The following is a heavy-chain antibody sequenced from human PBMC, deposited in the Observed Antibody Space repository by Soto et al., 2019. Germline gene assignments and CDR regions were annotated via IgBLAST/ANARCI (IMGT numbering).Heavy chain of an antibody. CDR1: GGSITSNNW. D-gene: IGHD6-13*01. Sequence: QVQLQESGPGLVKPSGTLSLTCAVSGGSITSNNWWSWVRQPPGKGLEWIGEIYYSGNTNYNPSLSGRVSTSVDKSQNQFSLWLTSVTAADTAVYYCARGFGHTSSWYFDLWGQGILITVSS. V-gene: IGHV4-4*02. CDR3: ARGFGHTSSWYFDL. CDR2: IYYSGNT. J-gene: IGHJ4*02.